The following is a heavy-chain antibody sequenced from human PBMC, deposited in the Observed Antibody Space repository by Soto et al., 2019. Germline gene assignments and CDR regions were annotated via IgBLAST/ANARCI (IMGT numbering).Heavy chain of an antibody. J-gene: IGHJ4*02. Sequence: PGGSLRLSCAASGFSLSTYWMSWVRQTPGKGLEWVANINEDGSEKYYVGSVRGRFTISRDNAKNSLFLQMNSLRAEDTAVYYCARDRGWGIVVVPASFDYWGQGALVTVSS. CDR1: GFSLSTYW. D-gene: IGHD2-2*01. CDR2: INEDGSEK. V-gene: IGHV3-7*01. CDR3: ARDRGWGIVVVPASFDY.